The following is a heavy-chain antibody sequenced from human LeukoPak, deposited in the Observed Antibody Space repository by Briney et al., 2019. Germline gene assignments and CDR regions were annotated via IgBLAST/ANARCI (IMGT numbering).Heavy chain of an antibody. D-gene: IGHD5-18*01. CDR2: ISGSGGST. V-gene: IGHV3-23*01. CDR1: GFTFSNYA. CDR3: AKDLIAYSYGHAGRSNFDY. Sequence: GGSLRLSCAASGFTFSNYAMSWVRQAPGKGLEWVSGISGSGGSTYYADSVKGHFTISRDNSKKTLHLQMNSLRAEDTAIYYCAKDLIAYSYGHAGRSNFDYWGQGTLVTVSS. J-gene: IGHJ4*02.